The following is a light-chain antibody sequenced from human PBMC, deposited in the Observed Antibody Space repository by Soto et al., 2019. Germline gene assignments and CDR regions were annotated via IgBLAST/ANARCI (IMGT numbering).Light chain of an antibody. CDR2: GAS. CDR1: QSVSSDF. Sequence: EIVLTQSPGTLSLSPGERATLSCTTSQSVSSDFLAWYQQTPGQAPRLLIHGASSRATGIPDRFSGSGSGTDFTLTISRLEPEDFAVYYCQQYVTSPLTFGGGTKVEI. CDR3: QQYVTSPLT. J-gene: IGKJ4*01. V-gene: IGKV3-20*01.